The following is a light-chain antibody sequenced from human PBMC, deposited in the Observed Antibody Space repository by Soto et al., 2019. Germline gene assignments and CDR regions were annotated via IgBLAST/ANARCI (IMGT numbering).Light chain of an antibody. Sequence: QSVLTQPPSVSGTPGQRVTISCSGSSSHIEENSVTWFQRLPGTAPKLLIYNDYQRPSGVPDRFSGSKSGTSASLAISGLQSEDDADYYCTAWDDTLNAWLFGGGTKLTVL. CDR2: NDY. V-gene: IGLV1-44*01. CDR3: TAWDDTLNAWL. CDR1: SSHIEENS. J-gene: IGLJ3*02.